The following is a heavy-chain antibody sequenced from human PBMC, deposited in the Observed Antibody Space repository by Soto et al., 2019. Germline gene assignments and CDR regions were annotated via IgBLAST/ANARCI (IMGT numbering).Heavy chain of an antibody. CDR2: IIPMFGTA. J-gene: IGHJ4*02. V-gene: IGHV1-69*12. CDR3: ASGIQLWLRRINNGYSG. CDR1: GGTFSTYA. D-gene: IGHD5-18*01. Sequence: QVRLGQSGAEGKKPEPSVKVSCKAPGGTFSTYAIGWVRQAPGQGLEWMGGIIPMFGTANYAQRFQDRVTITADESTNTVYMELSSLRSEDTAVYFCASGIQLWLRRINNGYSGWGQGTLVTVSS.